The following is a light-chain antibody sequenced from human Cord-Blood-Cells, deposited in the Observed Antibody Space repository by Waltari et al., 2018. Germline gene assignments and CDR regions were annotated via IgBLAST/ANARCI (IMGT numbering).Light chain of an antibody. CDR1: SSDLGGHTH. CDR2: DVS. J-gene: IGLJ1*01. CDR3: CSYAGSFSYV. V-gene: IGLV2-11*01. Sequence: QSALTHPRSVSGSPGQSVTISCTGTSSDLGGHTHVSWYQQHPGKAPKLMISDVSKRPSGVPDRFSGSKSGNTASLTISGLQAEDEADYYCCSYAGSFSYVFGTGTKVTVL.